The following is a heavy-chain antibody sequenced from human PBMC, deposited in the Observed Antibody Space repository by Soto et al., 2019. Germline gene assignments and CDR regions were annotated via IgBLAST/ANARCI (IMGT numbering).Heavy chain of an antibody. D-gene: IGHD2-2*01. CDR2: IFSNDDK. Sequence: QVTLKESGPVLVKPTEPLTLTCTVSGLSLSTGKLGVSWIRQPPGKALEWLAHIFSNDDKSYSTSLRSRVTITKDTSRSQVVLTMTKMDPLDSGTYYCALIKDCSRTDCYLASFDPWGQGTLVTVSS. CDR1: GLSLSTGKLG. V-gene: IGHV2-26*01. J-gene: IGHJ5*02. CDR3: ALIKDCSRTDCYLASFDP.